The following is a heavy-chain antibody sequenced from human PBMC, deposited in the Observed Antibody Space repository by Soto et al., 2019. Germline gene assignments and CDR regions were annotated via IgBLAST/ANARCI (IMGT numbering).Heavy chain of an antibody. CDR2: LIPLFGTT. CDR3: ARGPNWAYRFAS. D-gene: IGHD3-16*02. V-gene: IGHV1-69*06. Sequence: QVQLVQSGAEVKKPGSSVKVSCEASGGTFSGHAISWARQAPGQGPEWMGGLIPLFGTTQHAQNFQDRLTVTADTFTRTAYMELTRLRFEYTAIYCCARGPNWAYRFASWGQGTLVTVSS. CDR1: GGTFSGHA. J-gene: IGHJ4*02.